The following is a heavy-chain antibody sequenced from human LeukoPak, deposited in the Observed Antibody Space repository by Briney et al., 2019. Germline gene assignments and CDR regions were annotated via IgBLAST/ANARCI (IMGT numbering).Heavy chain of an antibody. CDR2: FDPEDGET. D-gene: IGHD3-22*01. CDR3: ATGDYYDSSGHRSYWYFDL. Sequence: ASVKVSCKVSGYTLTELSMHWVRQAPGKGLEWMGGFDPEDGETICAQKFQGRVTMTEDTSTDTAYMELSSLRSEDTAVYYCATGDYYDSSGHRSYWYFDLWGRGTLVTVSS. J-gene: IGHJ2*01. CDR1: GYTLTELS. V-gene: IGHV1-24*01.